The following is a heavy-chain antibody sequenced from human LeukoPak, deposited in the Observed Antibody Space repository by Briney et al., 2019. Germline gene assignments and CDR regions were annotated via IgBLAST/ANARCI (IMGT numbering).Heavy chain of an antibody. J-gene: IGHJ3*02. Sequence: SETLSHTCTVSGGSISSSSYYWGWIRQPPGKGQEWIGSIYYSGSTYYNPSLKSRVTISVDTSKNQFSLKLSSVTAADTAVYYCARSDSGWHAFDIWGQGTMVTVSS. D-gene: IGHD6-19*01. CDR3: ARSDSGWHAFDI. V-gene: IGHV4-39*01. CDR1: GGSISSSSYY. CDR2: IYYSGST.